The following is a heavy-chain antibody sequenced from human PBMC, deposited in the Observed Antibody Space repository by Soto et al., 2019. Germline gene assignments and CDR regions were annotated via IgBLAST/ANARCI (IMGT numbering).Heavy chain of an antibody. J-gene: IGHJ4*02. Sequence: QVHLVQSGAAVKKPGASVKVSCKGSGYTFTSYGITWVRQAPGQGLEWMGWISAHNGNTDYAQKLQGRVTVTRDTSTSTAYMELRSLRSDDADVYYCARGRYGDYWGQGALVTVSS. V-gene: IGHV1-18*01. CDR3: ARGRYGDY. D-gene: IGHD1-1*01. CDR1: GYTFTSYG. CDR2: ISAHNGNT.